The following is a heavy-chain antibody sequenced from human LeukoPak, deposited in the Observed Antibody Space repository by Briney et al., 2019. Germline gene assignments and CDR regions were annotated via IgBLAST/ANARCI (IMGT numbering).Heavy chain of an antibody. J-gene: IGHJ4*02. D-gene: IGHD3-22*01. V-gene: IGHV3-30*18. CDR3: AKHYYDSSGYLDY. CDR2: ISYDGSNK. CDR1: GFTFSSYG. Sequence: GGSLRLSCAASGFTFSSYGMHWVRQAPGKGLEWVAVISYDGSNKYYADSVKGRFTISRDNSKNTLYLQMNSLRAEDTAVYYCAKHYYDSSGYLDYWGQGTLVTVSS.